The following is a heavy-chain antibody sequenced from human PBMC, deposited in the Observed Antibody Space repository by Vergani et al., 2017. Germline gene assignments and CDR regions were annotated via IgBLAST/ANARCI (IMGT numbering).Heavy chain of an antibody. CDR2: IYPGDSDT. CDR3: ARANSLYSSGWRHFDY. V-gene: IGHV5-51*03. D-gene: IGHD6-19*01. Sequence: EVQLVQSGAEVKKPGESLKISCKGSGYSFTSYWIGWVRQMPGKGLEWMGIIYPGDSDTRYSPSFQGQVTSSTDKSISTAYLQWSSLKASDTAMYYCARANSLYSSGWRHFDYWGQGTLVTVCS. CDR1: GYSFTSYW. J-gene: IGHJ4*02.